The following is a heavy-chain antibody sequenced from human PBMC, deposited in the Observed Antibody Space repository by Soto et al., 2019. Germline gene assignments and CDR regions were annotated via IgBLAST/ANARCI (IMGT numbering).Heavy chain of an antibody. D-gene: IGHD4-17*01. CDR1: GGSFGGYC. CDR2: INHSGST. Sequence: PSETLSLTCAVYGGSFGGYCWSWISQPPGKGLEWIGEINHSGSTNYNPSLKSRVTISADKSKNQFTLKLSSVTAANTAVYYCASSGYWLIVTTVPYYFDYWGQGTLVTVSS. V-gene: IGHV4-34*01. J-gene: IGHJ4*02. CDR3: ASSGYWLIVTTVPYYFDY.